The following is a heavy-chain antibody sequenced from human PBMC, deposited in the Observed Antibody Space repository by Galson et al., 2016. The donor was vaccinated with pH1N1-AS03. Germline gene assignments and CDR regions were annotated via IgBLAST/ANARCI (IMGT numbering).Heavy chain of an antibody. V-gene: IGHV4-59*08. CDR3: AKPHDYNEYEGGFDI. D-gene: IGHD5-24*01. J-gene: IGHJ3*02. Sequence: ETLSLTCTVSGASLSGYYWSWVRQSPGKGMEWIGFIHENGRTDYNPFLKSRLSMSRDTFKNQFSLKLNSVTAADTAVYYCAKPHDYNEYEGGFDIWGQGTRVTVSS. CDR2: IHENGRT. CDR1: GASLSGYY.